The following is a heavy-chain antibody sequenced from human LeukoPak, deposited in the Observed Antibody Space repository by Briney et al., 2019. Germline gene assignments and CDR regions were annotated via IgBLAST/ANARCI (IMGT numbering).Heavy chain of an antibody. V-gene: IGHV3-30*18. CDR3: AKDRAAAGMGYFDY. Sequence: GRSLRLSCAASGFTFSSYGMHWVRQAPGKGLKWVAVISYDGSNKYYADSVKGRFTISRDNSKNTLYLQMNSLRAEDTAVYYCAKDRAAAGMGYFDYWGQRTLVTVSS. J-gene: IGHJ4*02. D-gene: IGHD6-13*01. CDR1: GFTFSSYG. CDR2: ISYDGSNK.